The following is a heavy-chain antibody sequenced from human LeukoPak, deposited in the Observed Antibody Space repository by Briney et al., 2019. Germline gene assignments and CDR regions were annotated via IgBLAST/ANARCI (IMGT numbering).Heavy chain of an antibody. Sequence: ASVKVSCKVSGYTLTELSMHWVRQAPGKGLEWMGGFDPEDGETIYAQKFQGRVTMTEDTSTDTAYMELSSLRSEDTAVYYCATGRPSITGTRGVGHYYYMDVWGKGTTVTVSS. V-gene: IGHV1-24*01. J-gene: IGHJ6*03. D-gene: IGHD1-7*01. CDR1: GYTLTELS. CDR3: ATGRPSITGTRGVGHYYYMDV. CDR2: FDPEDGET.